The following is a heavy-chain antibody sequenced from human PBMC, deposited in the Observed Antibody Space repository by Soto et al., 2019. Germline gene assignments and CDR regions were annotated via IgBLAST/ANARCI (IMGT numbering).Heavy chain of an antibody. CDR2: IWYDGSNK. Sequence: QVQLVESGGGVVQPGRSLRLSCAASGFTFSSYGMHWVRQAPGKGLEWVAVIWYDGSNKYYADSVKGRFTISRDNSKNTLYLQMNSLRAEDTAVYYCARRLASFGGKRPYYYGMDVWGQGTTVTVSS. D-gene: IGHD2-15*01. CDR3: ARRLASFGGKRPYYYGMDV. CDR1: GFTFSSYG. J-gene: IGHJ6*02. V-gene: IGHV3-33*01.